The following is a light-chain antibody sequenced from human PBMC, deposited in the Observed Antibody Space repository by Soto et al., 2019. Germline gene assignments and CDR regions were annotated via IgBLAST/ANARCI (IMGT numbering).Light chain of an antibody. CDR1: ESISSW. J-gene: IGKJ1*01. CDR2: KAS. Sequence: DIQMRQSPSTLSASICDRVTTTCRASESISSWLAWYQQKPDKAPKLLIYKASTLESGVPSRFSGTGSGTEFTLTISSLQPDDFATYYCQQYYSYWTFGQGTKVDIK. CDR3: QQYYSYWT. V-gene: IGKV1-5*03.